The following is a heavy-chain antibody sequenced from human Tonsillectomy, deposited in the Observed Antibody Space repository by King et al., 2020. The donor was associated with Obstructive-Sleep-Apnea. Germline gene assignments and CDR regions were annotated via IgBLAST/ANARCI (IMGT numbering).Heavy chain of an antibody. Sequence: VQLVESGGGVVQPGRSLRLSCAASGFTFSSYAMHWVRQAPGKGLEWVAVISYDGSNKYYADSVKGRFTISRDNSKNTLYLQMNSLRAEDTAVYYCASEYYYDSIRYYHPYWGQGPRVPVS. D-gene: IGHD3-22*01. CDR1: GFTFSSYA. J-gene: IGHJ4*02. CDR2: ISYDGSNK. CDR3: ASEYYYDSIRYYHPY. V-gene: IGHV3-30-3*01.